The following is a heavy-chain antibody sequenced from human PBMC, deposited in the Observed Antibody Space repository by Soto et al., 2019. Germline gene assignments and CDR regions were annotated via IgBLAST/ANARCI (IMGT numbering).Heavy chain of an antibody. CDR1: GFTFISYA. V-gene: IGHV3-23*01. CDR3: AIPRGGWYLQH. Sequence: PGGSLRLSCAASGFTFISYAMSWVRQAPGQGLEWVSAMSIDDYSTYYADSVKGRFTISRDNSKNTLYLQMNSLRGDDTAVYYCAIPRGGWYLQHWGQGTLVTVSS. CDR2: MSIDDYST. J-gene: IGHJ1*01. D-gene: IGHD6-19*01.